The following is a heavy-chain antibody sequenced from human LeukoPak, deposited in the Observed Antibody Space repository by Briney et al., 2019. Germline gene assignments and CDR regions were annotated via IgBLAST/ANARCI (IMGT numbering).Heavy chain of an antibody. D-gene: IGHD4-17*01. CDR2: ISSSGSTM. CDR1: GFTFSSYE. CDR3: ARGPYYGDYTPDY. V-gene: IGHV3-48*03. J-gene: IGHJ4*02. Sequence: PGGSLRLSCAASGFTFSSYEMNWVRQAPGKGLEWVSYISSSGSTMYYADSVKGRFTISRDNAKNSLYLQMNSLRAEDTAVYYCARGPYYGDYTPDYWGQGTLVTVSS.